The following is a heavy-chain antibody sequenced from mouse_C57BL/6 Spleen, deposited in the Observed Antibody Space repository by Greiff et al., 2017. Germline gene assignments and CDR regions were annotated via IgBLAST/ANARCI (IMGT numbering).Heavy chain of an antibody. V-gene: IGHV5-4*01. CDR1: GFTFSSYA. Sequence: EVQRVESGGGLVKPGGSLKLSCAASGFTFSSYAMSWVRQTPEKRLEWVATISDGGSYTYYPDNVKGRFTISRDNAKNNLYLQMSHLKSEDTAMYYCARDYGSFFDYWGQGTTLTVSS. D-gene: IGHD1-1*01. CDR2: ISDGGSYT. CDR3: ARDYGSFFDY. J-gene: IGHJ2*01.